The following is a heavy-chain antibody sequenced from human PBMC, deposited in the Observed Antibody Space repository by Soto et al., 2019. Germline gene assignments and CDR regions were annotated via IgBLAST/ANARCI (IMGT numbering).Heavy chain of an antibody. CDR2: IYWDGDK. J-gene: IGHJ5*02. V-gene: IGHV2-5*02. CDR1: GFSLSTSGAA. Sequence: QINLIESGPTLVKPTQTLTLTCPFSGFSLSTSGAAVGGFLQPPGRALEGLALIYWDGDKRYNASLGNRLTITKDTSMNQVVLTLTNVDPADTATYYCAHRATMTIFGLIIDNGIWFDPWGQGTRVIVSS. D-gene: IGHD3-3*01. CDR3: AHRATMTIFGLIIDNGIWFDP.